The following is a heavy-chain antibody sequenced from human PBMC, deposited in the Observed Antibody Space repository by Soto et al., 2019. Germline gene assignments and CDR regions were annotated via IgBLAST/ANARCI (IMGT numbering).Heavy chain of an antibody. CDR3: ASSTVDTAIAYYFDY. CDR1: GGSFSGYY. V-gene: IGHV4-34*01. CDR2: INHSGST. Sequence: SETLSLTCAVYGGSFSGYYWSWIRQPPGKGLEWIGEINHSGSTNYNPSLKIQVTISVDTSKNQFSLKRSSVAAADTAVYYCASSTVDTAIAYYFDYWGQGTLVTVSS. D-gene: IGHD5-18*01. J-gene: IGHJ4*02.